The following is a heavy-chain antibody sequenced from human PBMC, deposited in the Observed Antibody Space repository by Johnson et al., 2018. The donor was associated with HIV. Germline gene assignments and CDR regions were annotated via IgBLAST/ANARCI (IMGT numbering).Heavy chain of an antibody. D-gene: IGHD7-27*01. CDR3: AKSPLGRLREGAFDI. CDR1: GFTFSSYA. J-gene: IGHJ3*02. Sequence: QMQLVESGGGVVQPGRSLRLSCAASGFTFSSYAMHLVRQAPGKGLEWVAVISYDGSNKYYADSVKGRFTISRDNSKNTLYLQMNSLRAEDTAVYYCAKSPLGRLREGAFDIWGQGTMVTVSS. V-gene: IGHV3-30-3*02. CDR2: ISYDGSNK.